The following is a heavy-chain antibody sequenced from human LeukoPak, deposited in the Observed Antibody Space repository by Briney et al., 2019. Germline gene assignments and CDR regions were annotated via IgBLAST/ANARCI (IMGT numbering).Heavy chain of an antibody. V-gene: IGHV3-21*01. Sequence: GGSLRLSCAASGFTFSSYSMNWVRQAPGKGLEWVSSISSSSSYIYYADSVKGRFTTSRDNAKNSLYLQMNSLRAEDTAVYYCARGGPVITSRGWFDPWGQGTLVTVSS. CDR2: ISSSSSYI. D-gene: IGHD3/OR15-3a*01. CDR1: GFTFSSYS. J-gene: IGHJ5*02. CDR3: ARGGPVITSRGWFDP.